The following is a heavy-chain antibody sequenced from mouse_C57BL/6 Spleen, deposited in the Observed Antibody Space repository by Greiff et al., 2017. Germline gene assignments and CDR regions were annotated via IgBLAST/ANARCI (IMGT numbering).Heavy chain of an antibody. CDR2: LDPSDSYT. J-gene: IGHJ2*01. V-gene: IGHV1-50*01. Sequence: QVQLQQPGAELVKPGASVKLSCKASGYTFTSYWMQWVKQRPGQGLEWIGELDPSDSYTNYNQKFKGKATLTVDTSSSTAYMQLSSLTSEDSAVYYCARGGATVVATGGSDYWGQGTTLTVSS. D-gene: IGHD1-1*01. CDR3: ARGGATVVATGGSDY. CDR1: GYTFTSYW.